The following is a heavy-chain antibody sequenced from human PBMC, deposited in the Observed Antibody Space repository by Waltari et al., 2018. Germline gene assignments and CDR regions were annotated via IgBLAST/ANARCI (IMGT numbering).Heavy chain of an antibody. J-gene: IGHJ4*02. CDR1: GYTFTDYY. CDR3: ATERGGYMYSSGVH. Sequence: EVQLVQSGAEVKKPGATVKISCKASGYTFTDYYMHWVQQAPGKGLEWMGRVDPEDGETIEATKFQGRVTITAYTSTGTAYMELSSLRSEDTAVYYCATERGGYMYSSGVHWGQGTLVTVSS. CDR2: VDPEDGET. V-gene: IGHV1-69-2*01. D-gene: IGHD3-16*01.